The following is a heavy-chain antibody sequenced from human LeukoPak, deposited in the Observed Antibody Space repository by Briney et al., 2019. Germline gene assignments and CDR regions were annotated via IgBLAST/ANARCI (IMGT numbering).Heavy chain of an antibody. CDR3: ARQSVATIGGYYYYGMDV. CDR2: IYPGDSDT. CDR1: GYSFTSYW. D-gene: IGHD5-12*01. J-gene: IGHJ6*02. Sequence: GESLKISCKGSGYSFTSYWIGRVRQMPGKGLEWMGIIYPGDSDTRYSPSFQGQVTISADKSISTAYLQWSSLKASDTAMYYCARQSVATIGGYYYYGMDVWGQGTTVTVSS. V-gene: IGHV5-51*01.